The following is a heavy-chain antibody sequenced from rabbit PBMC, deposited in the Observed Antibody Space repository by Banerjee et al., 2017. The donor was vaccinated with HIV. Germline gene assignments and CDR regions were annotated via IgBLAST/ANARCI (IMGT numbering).Heavy chain of an antibody. V-gene: IGHV1S45*01. CDR3: ARDLAGVIGWNFNL. J-gene: IGHJ4*01. CDR1: GFSFSNGYV. CDR2: IDTGSSGGT. D-gene: IGHD4-1*01. Sequence: QEQLEESGGDLVKPEGSLTLTCTASGFSFSNGYVMCWVRQAPGKGLEWIACIDTGSSGGTWYARWAKGRFTISKTSSTTVTLQMTSLTAADTATYFCARDLAGVIGWNFNLWGQGTLVTVS.